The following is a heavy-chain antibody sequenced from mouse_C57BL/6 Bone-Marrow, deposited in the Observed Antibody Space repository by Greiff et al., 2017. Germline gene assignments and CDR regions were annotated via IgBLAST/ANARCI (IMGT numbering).Heavy chain of an antibody. CDR2: ISNLAYSI. V-gene: IGHV5-15*01. CDR1: GFTFSDYG. CDR3: ARQRGYYAMDY. J-gene: IGHJ4*01. Sequence: EVQLMESGGGLVQPGGSLKLSCAASGFTFSDYGMAWVRQAPRKGPEWVAFISNLAYSIYYADTVTGRFTISRENAKNTLYLEMSSLRSEDTAMYYCARQRGYYAMDYWGQGTSVTVSS.